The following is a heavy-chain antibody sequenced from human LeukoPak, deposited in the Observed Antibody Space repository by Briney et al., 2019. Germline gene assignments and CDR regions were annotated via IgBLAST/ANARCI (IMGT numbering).Heavy chain of an antibody. CDR3: ARDRTIFGVVIGDFDY. Sequence: GASVKVSCKASGYTFTSYGISWVRQAPGQGLEWMGWISAYNGNTNYAQKLQGGVTMTTDTSTSTAYMELRSLRSDDTAVYYCARDRTIFGVVIGDFDYWGQGTLVTVSS. J-gene: IGHJ4*02. CDR1: GYTFTSYG. D-gene: IGHD3-3*01. CDR2: ISAYNGNT. V-gene: IGHV1-18*01.